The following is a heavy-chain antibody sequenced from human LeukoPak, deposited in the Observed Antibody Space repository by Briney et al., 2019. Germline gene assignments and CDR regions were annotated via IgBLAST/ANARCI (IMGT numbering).Heavy chain of an antibody. J-gene: IGHJ4*02. CDR3: ARRSSGSYYDLDY. D-gene: IGHD3-10*01. CDR1: GYTFTSYY. CDR2: MNPNSGNT. Sequence: ASVKVSCKASGYTFTSYYMHWVRQATGQGLEWMGWMNPNSGNTGYAQKFQGRVTITRNTSISTAYMELSSLRSEDTAVYYCARRSSGSYYDLDYWGQGTLVTVSS. V-gene: IGHV1-8*03.